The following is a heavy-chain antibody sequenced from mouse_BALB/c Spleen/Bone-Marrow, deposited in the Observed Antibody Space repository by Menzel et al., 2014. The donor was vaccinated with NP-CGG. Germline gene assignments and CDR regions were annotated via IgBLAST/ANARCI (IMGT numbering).Heavy chain of an antibody. D-gene: IGHD1-1*01. V-gene: IGHV3-2*02. CDR2: ISYSGST. Sequence: EVQLQESGPGLVKSSQSLSPTCTVTGYSITSDYAWNWIRQFPGNKLEWMGYISYSGSTSYNPSLKSRISITRDTSKNQFFLQLNSVTTEDTATYYCARSVYYGSSYVDYWGEAATLTVSS. CDR1: GYSITSDYA. J-gene: IGHJ2*01. CDR3: ARSVYYGSSYVDY.